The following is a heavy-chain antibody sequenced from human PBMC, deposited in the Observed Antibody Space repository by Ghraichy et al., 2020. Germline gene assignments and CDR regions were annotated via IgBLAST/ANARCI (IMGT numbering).Heavy chain of an antibody. J-gene: IGHJ4*02. CDR3: AKRSPYSSSEYYFDY. CDR1: GFTFSSYA. CDR2: ISHGGVGT. Sequence: GGSLRLSCAASGFTFSSYAMHWVRQAPGKGLEWVSAISHGGVGTYYADSVKGRFTISRDNSKNTLYLQMNSLRAEDTAFYYCAKRSPYSSSEYYFDYWCQGTLVTVSS. D-gene: IGHD6-13*01. V-gene: IGHV3-23*01.